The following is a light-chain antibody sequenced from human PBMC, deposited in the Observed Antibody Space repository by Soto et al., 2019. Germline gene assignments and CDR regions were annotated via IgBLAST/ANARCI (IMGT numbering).Light chain of an antibody. CDR2: GAS. CDR3: QHYGSLVLT. Sequence: EIVLTQSPGTLSLSPGERATLSCRASQSVSRTYLAWYQQKPGQAPRLLIYGASSRATGIPDRFSGSGSGTDFTLTISSLEPEDFAVYYCQHYGSLVLTFGGGTKVEIK. CDR1: QSVSRTY. V-gene: IGKV3-20*01. J-gene: IGKJ4*01.